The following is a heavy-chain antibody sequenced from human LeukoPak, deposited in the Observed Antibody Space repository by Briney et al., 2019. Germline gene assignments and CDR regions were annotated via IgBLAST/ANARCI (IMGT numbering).Heavy chain of an antibody. V-gene: IGHV3-11*04. CDR2: ISGSGHDI. CDR3: AELGITMIGGV. CDR1: GFTFSDSY. Sequence: GGSLGLSCAASGFTFSDSYMTWVRQAPGKGVEWVAYISGSGHDINYSDSVKGRFTISRDNAKNSLYLQMNSLRAEDTAVYYCAELGITMIGGVWGKGTTVTISS. J-gene: IGHJ6*04. D-gene: IGHD3-10*02.